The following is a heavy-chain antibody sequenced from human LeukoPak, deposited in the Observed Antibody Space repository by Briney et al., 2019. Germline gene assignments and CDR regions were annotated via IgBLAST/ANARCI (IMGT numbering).Heavy chain of an antibody. CDR2: ISGSGGST. CDR1: GFTFSSYS. V-gene: IGHV3-23*01. Sequence: GGSLRLSCAASGFTFSSYSMNWVRQAPGKGLEWVSAISGSGGSTYYADSVKGRFTISRDNSKNTLYLQMNSLRAEDTAVYYCAKLTPWYYYGSGRSISPDYWGQGTLVTVSS. D-gene: IGHD3-10*01. CDR3: AKLTPWYYYGSGRSISPDY. J-gene: IGHJ4*02.